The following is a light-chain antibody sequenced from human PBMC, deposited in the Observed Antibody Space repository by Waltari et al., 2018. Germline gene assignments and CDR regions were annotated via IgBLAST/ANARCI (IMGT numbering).Light chain of an antibody. CDR1: QSVSSY. V-gene: IGKV3-11*01. CDR3: QQRSNWLT. J-gene: IGKJ4*01. Sequence: EIVLTQSPATLSLSPGERATLSGRASQSVSSYLAWYQHKPGQAPRRLIYAASNRATGIPARFSGSGSGTDFTLTISSLEPEDFAVYYCQQRSNWLTFGGGTKVEIK. CDR2: AAS.